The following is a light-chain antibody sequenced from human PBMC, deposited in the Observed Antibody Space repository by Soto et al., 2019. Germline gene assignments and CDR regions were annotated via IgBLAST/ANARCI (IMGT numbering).Light chain of an antibody. CDR2: GAS. V-gene: IGKV3-15*01. CDR3: QQYIRWPLT. Sequence: EIVLTQSPGTLSLSPGERATLSCRASERLSSVYLAWYQQRPGQPPRLLIYGASTRATGTPARFSGSGSGTEFTLTISSLQSEDFAVYYCQQYIRWPLTFGGGTKV. CDR1: ERLSSVY. J-gene: IGKJ4*01.